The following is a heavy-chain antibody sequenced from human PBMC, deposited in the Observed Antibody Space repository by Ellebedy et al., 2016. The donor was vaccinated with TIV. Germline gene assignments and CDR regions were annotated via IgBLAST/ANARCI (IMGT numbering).Heavy chain of an antibody. D-gene: IGHD3-3*01. CDR2: IKQDGSET. Sequence: GGSLRLXXAASGFIFSNYGMNWVRQAPGNGLEWVASIKQDGSETYFVDSVKGRFTISRDNAKNSLYLQMNSLRAEDTAVYYCASRYDFWSGHPPKDYWGQGTLVTVSS. V-gene: IGHV3-7*01. CDR1: GFIFSNYG. CDR3: ASRYDFWSGHPPKDY. J-gene: IGHJ4*02.